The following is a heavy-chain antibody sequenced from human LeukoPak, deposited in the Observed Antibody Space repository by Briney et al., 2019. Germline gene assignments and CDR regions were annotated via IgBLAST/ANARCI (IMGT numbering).Heavy chain of an antibody. Sequence: GGSLRLSCAASGFTFSSYWMHWVRQAPGKGPVWVSRINGGGSDTTYVDSVKGRFTISRDNARNTLFLQMNSLRAEDTAVYYCIKDRIGTWSFDHWGQGTLLTVSS. CDR3: IKDRIGTWSFDH. D-gene: IGHD1-26*01. J-gene: IGHJ4*02. CDR2: INGGGSDT. V-gene: IGHV3-74*01. CDR1: GFTFSSYW.